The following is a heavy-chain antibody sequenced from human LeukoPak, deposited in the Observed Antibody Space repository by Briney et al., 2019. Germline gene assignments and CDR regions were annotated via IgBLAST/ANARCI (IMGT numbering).Heavy chain of an antibody. CDR3: ARSMYCSGGSCYSLGDI. V-gene: IGHV4-34*01. CDR2: INHSGST. J-gene: IGHJ3*02. CDR1: GGSISSYY. D-gene: IGHD2-15*01. Sequence: SETLSLTCTVSGGSISSYYWSWIRQPPGKGLEWIGEINHSGSTNYNPSLKSRVTISVDTSKNQFSLKLSSVTAADTAVYYCARSMYCSGGSCYSLGDIWGQGTMVTVSS.